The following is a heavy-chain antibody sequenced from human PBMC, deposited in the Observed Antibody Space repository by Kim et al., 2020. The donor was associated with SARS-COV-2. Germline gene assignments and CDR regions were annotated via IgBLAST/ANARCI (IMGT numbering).Heavy chain of an antibody. Sequence: SETLSLTCTVSGGSISSYYWSWIRQPPGKGLEWIGYIYYSGSTNYNPSLKSRVTISVDTSKNQFSLKLSSVTAADTAVYYCARLSRSGYYFDYWGQGTLV. CDR2: IYYSGST. CDR1: GGSISSYY. CDR3: ARLSRSGYYFDY. V-gene: IGHV4-59*08. J-gene: IGHJ4*02. D-gene: IGHD3-16*02.